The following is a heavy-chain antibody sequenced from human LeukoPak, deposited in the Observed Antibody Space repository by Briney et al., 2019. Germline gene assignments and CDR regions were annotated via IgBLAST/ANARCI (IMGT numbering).Heavy chain of an antibody. J-gene: IGHJ4*02. V-gene: IGHV3-30*18. D-gene: IGHD3-10*01. CDR1: GFTFSSYG. CDR2: ISYDGSNK. CDR3: AKDRSSKLLWFGDMGF. Sequence: GGSLRLSCAASGFTFSSYGMHWVRQAPGKGLGWVAVISYDGSNKYYADSVKGRFTISRDNSKNTLYLQMNSLRAEDTAVYYCAKDRSSKLLWFGDMGFWGQGTLVTVSS.